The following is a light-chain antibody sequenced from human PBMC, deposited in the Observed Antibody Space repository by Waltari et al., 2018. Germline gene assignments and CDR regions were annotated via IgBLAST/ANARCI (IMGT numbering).Light chain of an antibody. CDR2: DVS. CDR3: CSYAGTYSRWV. CDR1: SSDVGGYYY. V-gene: IGLV2-11*01. J-gene: IGLJ3*02. Sequence: QSALTQPRSVSGSPGQSVTISSTGTSSDVGGYYYVSWFQQYPGKAPKLMIYDVSKRPSGVPDRFSGSKSGNTASLTISGLQAEDEADYHCCSYAGTYSRWVFGGGTRLTVL.